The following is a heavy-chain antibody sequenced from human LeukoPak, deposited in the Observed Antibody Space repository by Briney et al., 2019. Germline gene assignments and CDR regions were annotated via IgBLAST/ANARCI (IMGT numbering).Heavy chain of an antibody. Sequence: GGSLRLSCAASGFTFSTYAMHWVRQTPGKGLEWVAITSYDGSDDHYTDSVKGRFTISRDNSMNTLYLQMNSLRAEDTAVYYCANKPAGFDPWGQGTLVTVSS. CDR3: ANKPAGFDP. D-gene: IGHD1-14*01. CDR2: TSYDGSDD. J-gene: IGHJ5*02. CDR1: GFTFSTYA. V-gene: IGHV3-30-3*01.